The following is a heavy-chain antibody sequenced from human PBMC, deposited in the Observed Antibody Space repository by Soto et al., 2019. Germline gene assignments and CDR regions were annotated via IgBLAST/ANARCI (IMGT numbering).Heavy chain of an antibody. CDR3: AAGGGLPRYY. V-gene: IGHV4-59*04. J-gene: IGHJ4*02. Sequence: SETLSLTCTVSGASISSYYWSWIRQPPGKGLEWIGYIYHSGSTYYNPSLKSRVTISVDRSKNQFSLKLSSVTAADTAVYYCAAGGGLPRYYWGQGTLVTVS. D-gene: IGHD5-12*01. CDR2: IYHSGST. CDR1: GASISSYY.